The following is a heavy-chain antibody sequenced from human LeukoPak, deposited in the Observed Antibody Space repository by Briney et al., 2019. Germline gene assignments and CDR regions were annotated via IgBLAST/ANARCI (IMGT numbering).Heavy chain of an antibody. J-gene: IGHJ4*02. Sequence: GGSLRLSCAASGFTFSSYGMHWVRQAPGKGLEWVAVIWYDGSNKYYADSVKGRFTISRDNSKNTLYLQMNSLRAEDTAVYYCARGPYSSFQFDYWGQGTLVTVSS. D-gene: IGHD6-6*01. V-gene: IGHV3-33*01. CDR1: GFTFSSYG. CDR2: IWYDGSNK. CDR3: ARGPYSSFQFDY.